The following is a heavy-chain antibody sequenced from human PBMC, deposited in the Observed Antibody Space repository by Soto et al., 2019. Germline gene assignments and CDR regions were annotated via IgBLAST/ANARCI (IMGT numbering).Heavy chain of an antibody. CDR3: ARGRGNCVVTTCYLPFDS. J-gene: IGHJ4*02. V-gene: IGHV3-53*02. D-gene: IGHD2-2*01. CDR1: GFTVSSKY. CDR2: IYSDGNT. Sequence: EVQLVETGGGLIQPGGSLILSCAASGFTVSSKYMSWLRRAPGKGLEWVSIIYSDGNTYYADSVKGRFTISRDNSKNTLNLQMNSLRAEDTAVYFCARGRGNCVVTTCYLPFDSWGQGTLVTVSS.